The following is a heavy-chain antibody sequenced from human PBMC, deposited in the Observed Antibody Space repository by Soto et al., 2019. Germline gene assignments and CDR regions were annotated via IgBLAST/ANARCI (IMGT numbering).Heavy chain of an antibody. CDR3: ARGRGRDGYNSFDY. CDR1: GFTFSSYE. J-gene: IGHJ4*02. V-gene: IGHV3-48*03. D-gene: IGHD5-12*01. CDR2: ISSSGSTI. Sequence: GGSLRLACAASGFTFSSYEMNWVRQAPGKGLEWVSYISSSGSTIYYADSVKGRFTISRDNAKNSLYLQMNSLRAEDTAVYYCARGRGRDGYNSFDYWGQGALVTVSS.